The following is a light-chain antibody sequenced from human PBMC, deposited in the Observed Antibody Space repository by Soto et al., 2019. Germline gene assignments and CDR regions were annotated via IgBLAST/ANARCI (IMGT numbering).Light chain of an antibody. CDR1: QSVSSSY. CDR2: GAS. J-gene: IGKJ5*01. Sequence: ESVFTQSTGTLSLSPGERDTLSCRASQSVSSSYLAWYQQKPGQAPRLLIYGASSRAIGIPDRFSGSGSGTDFTLTISRLELLVFAVYYCQQYGSSPSITFAQGTRLEIK. CDR3: QQYGSSPSIT. V-gene: IGKV3-20*01.